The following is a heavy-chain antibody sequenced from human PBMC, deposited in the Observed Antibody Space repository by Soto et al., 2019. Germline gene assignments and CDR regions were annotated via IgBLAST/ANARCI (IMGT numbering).Heavy chain of an antibody. CDR1: GFTFSSYS. D-gene: IGHD5-12*01. J-gene: IGHJ6*02. CDR2: ITSSSSTI. CDR3: ARRAASGSAGLDV. Sequence: GGSLRLSXAASGFTFSSYSMNWVRQAPGKGLEWVSYITSSSSTIYYADSVKGRFTISRDNAKNSLYLQMSSLRDEDTAVYYCARRAASGSAGLDVWGQGTTVTVSS. V-gene: IGHV3-48*02.